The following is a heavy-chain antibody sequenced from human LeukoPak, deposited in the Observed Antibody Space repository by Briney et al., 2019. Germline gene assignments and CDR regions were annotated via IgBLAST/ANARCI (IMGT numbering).Heavy chain of an antibody. CDR2: ITSSSDDI. Sequence: GGSLRLSCAASGFTFRSFTMNWVRQAPGLGLEWRSSITSSSDDIDYADSVKGRFAISSDNTKSSLYLQMSSPRCDDTALHYIAIRVGGTSNGYWGQGTRVTVSS. V-gene: IGHV3-21*01. D-gene: IGHD1-26*01. CDR1: GFTFRSFT. CDR3: AIRVGGTSNGY. J-gene: IGHJ4*02.